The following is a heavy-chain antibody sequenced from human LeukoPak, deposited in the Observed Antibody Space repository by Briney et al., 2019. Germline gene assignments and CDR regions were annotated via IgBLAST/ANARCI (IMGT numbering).Heavy chain of an antibody. D-gene: IGHD3-3*01. CDR2: IYYSGST. CDR1: GGSISSYY. Sequence: SETLSLTCTVSGGSISSYYWSWIWQPPGKGLEWIGYIYYSGSTNYNPSLKSRVTISVDTSKNQFSLKLSSVTAADTAVYYCARARRGVVLRFLEWLDWYFDLWGRGTLVTVSS. V-gene: IGHV4-59*01. CDR3: ARARRGVVLRFLEWLDWYFDL. J-gene: IGHJ2*01.